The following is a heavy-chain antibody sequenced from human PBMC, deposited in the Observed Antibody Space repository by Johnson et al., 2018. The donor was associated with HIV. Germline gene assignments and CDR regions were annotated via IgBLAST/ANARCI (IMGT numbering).Heavy chain of an antibody. Sequence: QMQLVESGGGLVQPGWSLRLSCAASGFTVSSNYMSWVRQAPGKGLEWVSYISSSGSIIYSADSMQGRFTNSRDNAKNSLYLQMNSLRAEDTALYYCARSKDCSVGSCPDGFDIWGQGTMVIVSS. D-gene: IGHD2-15*01. V-gene: IGHV3-11*04. J-gene: IGHJ3*02. CDR1: GFTVSSNY. CDR2: ISSSGSII. CDR3: ARSKDCSVGSCPDGFDI.